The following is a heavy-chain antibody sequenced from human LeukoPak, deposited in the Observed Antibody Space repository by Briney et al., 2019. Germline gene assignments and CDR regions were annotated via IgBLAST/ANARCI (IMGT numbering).Heavy chain of an antibody. Sequence: GGSLRLSCAASGFTFSSYGMNWVRQAPGQGLEWVSSICSNSSYIYYSNSVKGRFTISRDNAKNSLYLQMNSLRAEDTAVYYCARGRCSSTSCYPVYYYYYYGMDVWGGETTLTVSS. D-gene: IGHD2-2*01. CDR3: ARGRCSSTSCYPVYYYYYYGMDV. CDR1: GFTFSSYG. J-gene: IGHJ6*04. V-gene: IGHV3-21*01. CDR2: ICSNSSYI.